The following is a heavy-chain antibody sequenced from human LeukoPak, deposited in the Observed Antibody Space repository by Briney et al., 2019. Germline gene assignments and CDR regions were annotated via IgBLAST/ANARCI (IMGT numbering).Heavy chain of an antibody. CDR2: ISSGGSSI. Sequence: PGGSLRLSCSASGFTFSDYEMTWVRQAPGRGLEWVSYISSGGSSIYYAGSVKGRFTISRDNAKNSLYLQMNSLRAEDTAVYYCARWAGDYYSYFGMDVWGQGTTVTVSS. CDR3: ARWAGDYYSYFGMDV. V-gene: IGHV3-48*03. CDR1: GFTFSDYE. J-gene: IGHJ6*02.